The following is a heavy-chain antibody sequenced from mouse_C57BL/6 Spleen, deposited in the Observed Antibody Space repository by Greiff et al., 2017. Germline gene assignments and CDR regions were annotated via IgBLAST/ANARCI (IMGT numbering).Heavy chain of an antibody. CDR3: ARAYSNDNAMDY. CDR1: GFSFTSYA. V-gene: IGHV2-9-1*01. D-gene: IGHD2-12*01. J-gene: IGHJ4*01. Sequence: VQVVESGPGLVAPSQSLSITCTVSGFSFTSYAISWVRQPPGKGLEWLGVIWTGGGTNYNSALKTRLSISKDNSQSQVFLKMNSLQTEDTARYYWARAYSNDNAMDYWGQGTSVTVSS. CDR2: IWTGGGT.